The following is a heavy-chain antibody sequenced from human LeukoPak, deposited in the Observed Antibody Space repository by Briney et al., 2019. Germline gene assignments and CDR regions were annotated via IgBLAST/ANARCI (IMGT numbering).Heavy chain of an antibody. CDR2: ISRSSSYI. CDR1: GFTLSTYS. J-gene: IGHJ4*02. V-gene: IGHV3-21*01. Sequence: GGSLRLSCAVGGFTLSTYSMNWVRQAPGKGLEWVSFISRSSSYIYYADSVKGQFTISRDNAKNSLYLQMSSLRAEDTAVYYCARVHYYDSSGFDYWGQGTLVTVSS. D-gene: IGHD3-22*01. CDR3: ARVHYYDSSGFDY.